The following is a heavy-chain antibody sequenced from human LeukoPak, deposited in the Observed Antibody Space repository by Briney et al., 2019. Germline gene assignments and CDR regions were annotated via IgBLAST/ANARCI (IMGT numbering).Heavy chain of an antibody. CDR3: ARIDFYGSGNYYFDY. J-gene: IGHJ4*02. Sequence: SETLSLTCTVSGGSISSYYWSWLRHPPGKGLEWIGYIYYSGSTNYNPSLKSRVTISVDTSKKQFSLKLSSVTAADTAVYYCARIDFYGSGNYYFDYWGQGTLVTVSS. D-gene: IGHD3-10*01. CDR2: IYYSGST. V-gene: IGHV4-59*08. CDR1: GGSISSYY.